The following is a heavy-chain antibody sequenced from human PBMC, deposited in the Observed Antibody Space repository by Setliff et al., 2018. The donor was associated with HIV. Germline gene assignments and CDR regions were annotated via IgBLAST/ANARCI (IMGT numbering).Heavy chain of an antibody. Sequence: ASVKVSCKTSGYSFINYAINWVRQAPGQGLQWMGWINTQTGGPTYAQAFTGRFVFSVDSTVTTAYLQISGLKADDTAVYYCARALYGEYGGDLNWLDPWGQGTLVTVS. D-gene: IGHD4-17*01. J-gene: IGHJ5*02. V-gene: IGHV7-4-1*02. CDR2: INTQTGGP. CDR1: GYSFINYA. CDR3: ARALYGEYGGDLNWLDP.